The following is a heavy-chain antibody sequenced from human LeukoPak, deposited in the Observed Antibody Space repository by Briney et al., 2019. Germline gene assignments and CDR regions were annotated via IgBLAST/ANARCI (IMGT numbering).Heavy chain of an antibody. D-gene: IGHD3-10*01. CDR2: IYYSGST. Sequence: SETLSLTCTVSGVSISSYYWSWIRQPPGKGLEWIGYIYYSGSTNYNPSLKSRVTISVDTSKNQFSLKLSSVTTADTAVYYCAGTGGSGSYSFDFWGQGTLVTVSS. J-gene: IGHJ4*02. V-gene: IGHV4-59*01. CDR3: AGTGGSGSYSFDF. CDR1: GVSISSYY.